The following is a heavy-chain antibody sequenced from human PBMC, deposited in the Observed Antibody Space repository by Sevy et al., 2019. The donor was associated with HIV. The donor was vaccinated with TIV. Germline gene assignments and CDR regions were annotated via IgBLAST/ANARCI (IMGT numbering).Heavy chain of an antibody. J-gene: IGHJ4*02. D-gene: IGHD3-3*01. CDR1: GFTFRNYW. CDR3: ARAGIGDFWSGYYGIDH. Sequence: GGSLRLSCAASGFTFRNYWMHWVRQAPGKGLVSVSYIHTDGSSSYYADYVKGRFTISRDNAKNTLYLQMTSLSAEDTGVYYCARAGIGDFWSGYYGIDHWGQGTLVTVS. V-gene: IGHV3-74*01. CDR2: IHTDGSSS.